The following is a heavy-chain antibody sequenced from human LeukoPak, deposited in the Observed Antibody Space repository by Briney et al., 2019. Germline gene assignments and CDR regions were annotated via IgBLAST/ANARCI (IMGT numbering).Heavy chain of an antibody. J-gene: IGHJ4*02. CDR1: GGSISSSSYY. Sequence: SETLSLTCTVSGGSISSSSYYWGWIRQPPGKGLEWIGSIYYSGSTYYNPSLKSRVTLSVDTSKNQFSLKLSSVTAADTAVYYCASLQYYYDSSGYYFDYWGQGTLVTVSS. D-gene: IGHD3-22*01. V-gene: IGHV4-39*01. CDR2: IYYSGST. CDR3: ASLQYYYDSSGYYFDY.